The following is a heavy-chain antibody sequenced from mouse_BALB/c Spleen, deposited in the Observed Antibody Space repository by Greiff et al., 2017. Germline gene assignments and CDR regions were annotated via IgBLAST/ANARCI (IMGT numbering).Heavy chain of an antibody. CDR3: ADDY. CDR1: GFTFSSYA. J-gene: IGHJ4*01. Sequence: DVKLVESGGGLVKPGGSLKLSCAASGFTFSSYAMSWVRQTPEKRLEWVATISSGGSYTYYPDSVKGRFTISRDNAKNTLYLQMSSLRSEDTAMYYCADDYWGQGTSVTVSS. V-gene: IGHV5-9-3*01. CDR2: ISSGGSYT.